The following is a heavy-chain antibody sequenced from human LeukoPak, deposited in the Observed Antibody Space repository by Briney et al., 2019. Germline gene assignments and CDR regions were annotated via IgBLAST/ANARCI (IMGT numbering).Heavy chain of an antibody. Sequence: GGSLRLSCAASGFTFSSYSMNWVRQAPGKGLEWVSSISSSSSYTYYADSVKGRFTISRDNAKNSLYLQMNSLRAEDTAVYYCARKIYCSGGSCYSLEAFDIWGQGTMVTVSS. CDR3: ARKIYCSGGSCYSLEAFDI. J-gene: IGHJ3*02. D-gene: IGHD2-15*01. CDR1: GFTFSSYS. V-gene: IGHV3-21*01. CDR2: ISSSSSYT.